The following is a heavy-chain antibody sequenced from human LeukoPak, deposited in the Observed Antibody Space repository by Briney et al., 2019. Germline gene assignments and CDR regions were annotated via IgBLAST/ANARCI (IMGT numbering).Heavy chain of an antibody. CDR1: GFTVSSNY. Sequence: GGSLRLSCAASGFTVSSNYMSWVRQAPGKGLEWVSVIYSGGSTYYADSVKGRFTISRDNSKNTPYLQMNSLRAEDTAVYYCLATGPQGPNFDYWGQRTLVTVSS. V-gene: IGHV3-53*01. CDR2: IYSGGST. CDR3: LATGPQGPNFDY. J-gene: IGHJ4*02. D-gene: IGHD3-9*01.